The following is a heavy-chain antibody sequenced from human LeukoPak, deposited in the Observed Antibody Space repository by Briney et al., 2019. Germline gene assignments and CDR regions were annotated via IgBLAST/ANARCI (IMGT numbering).Heavy chain of an antibody. CDR1: GFTFSSYS. Sequence: GGSLRLSCGASGFTFSSYSMNWVRQAPGKGLEWVSSISSSSNYIYYADSVKGRFTISRDNAKNSLYLQMNSLRVEDTAVYYCARGYCSSTTCPTNYWGQGTLVTVSS. J-gene: IGHJ4*02. CDR2: ISSSSNYI. CDR3: ARGYCSSTTCPTNY. D-gene: IGHD2-2*01. V-gene: IGHV3-21*01.